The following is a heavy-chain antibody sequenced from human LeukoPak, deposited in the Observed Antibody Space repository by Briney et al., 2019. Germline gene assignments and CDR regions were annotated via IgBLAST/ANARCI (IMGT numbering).Heavy chain of an antibody. CDR3: ARSRHHYYGSGSLPYYGMDV. V-gene: IGHV1-69*13. D-gene: IGHD3-10*01. J-gene: IGHJ6*04. CDR2: IIPILGTA. Sequence: ASVKVSCKASGGTFSSYAISWVRQAPGQGLEWMGGIIPILGTANYAQKFQGRVTITADESTSTAYMELSSLRSEDTAVYYCARSRHHYYGSGSLPYYGMDVWGKGTTVTVSS. CDR1: GGTFSSYA.